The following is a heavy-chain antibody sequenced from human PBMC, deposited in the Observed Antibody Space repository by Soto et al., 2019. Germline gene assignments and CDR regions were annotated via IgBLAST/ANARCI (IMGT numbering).Heavy chain of an antibody. CDR1: GFTFNDVG. CDR2: IKSKTDGGTT. D-gene: IGHD1-1*01. CDR3: TAGDRKWKYVDY. V-gene: IGHV3-15*01. J-gene: IGHJ4*02. Sequence: EVQLVESGGGLVKPGGSLRVSCAASGFTFNDVGMSWVRQAPGKGLEWVGYIKSKTDGGTTDYAEPVKGRFTISRDDSKNTLYLQMNTLIIEDTAVYYCTAGDRKWKYVDYWGQGTLVTVSS.